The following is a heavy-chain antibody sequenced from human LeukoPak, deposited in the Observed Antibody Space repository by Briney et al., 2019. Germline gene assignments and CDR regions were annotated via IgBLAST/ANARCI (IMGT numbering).Heavy chain of an antibody. D-gene: IGHD2-2*01. CDR1: GGSFSGYY. V-gene: IGHV4-34*01. CDR3: ARAAYRYCSSTSCYPYYFDY. CDR2: INHSGST. Sequence: SETLSLTCAVYGGSFSGYYWSWIRQPPGKGLEWIGEINHSGSTNYSPSLKSRVTISVDTSKNQFSLKLSSVTAADTAVYYCARAAYRYCSSTSCYPYYFDYWGQGTLVTVSS. J-gene: IGHJ4*02.